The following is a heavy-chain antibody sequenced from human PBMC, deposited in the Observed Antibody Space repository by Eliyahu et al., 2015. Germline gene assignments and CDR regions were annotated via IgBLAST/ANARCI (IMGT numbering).Heavy chain of an antibody. CDR2: IIPIFGTA. CDR1: GGTFSSYA. D-gene: IGHD6-19*01. Sequence: QVQLVQSGAEVKKPGSSVKVSCKASGGTFSSYAISWVRQAPGQGLEWMGGIIPIFGTANYAQKFQGRVTITADESTSTAYMELSSLRSEDTAVYYCARVHKKQWLVRGNWFDPWGQGTLVTVSS. J-gene: IGHJ5*02. V-gene: IGHV1-69*01. CDR3: ARVHKKQWLVRGNWFDP.